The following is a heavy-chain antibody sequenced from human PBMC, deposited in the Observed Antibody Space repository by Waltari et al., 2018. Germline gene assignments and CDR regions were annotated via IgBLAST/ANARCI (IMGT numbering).Heavy chain of an antibody. J-gene: IGHJ3*02. CDR3: ARRGYYGSGSYYGDDAFDI. V-gene: IGHV4-38-2*01. Sequence: QVQLQESGPGLVKPSETLSLTCAVSGYSISSGYYWGWIRQPPGKGLEWIGMIYHSGSTYYNPSLKSRVTISVDTSKNQFSLKLSSVTAADTAVYYCARRGYYGSGSYYGDDAFDIWGQGTMVTVSS. CDR2: IYHSGST. D-gene: IGHD3-10*01. CDR1: GYSISSGYY.